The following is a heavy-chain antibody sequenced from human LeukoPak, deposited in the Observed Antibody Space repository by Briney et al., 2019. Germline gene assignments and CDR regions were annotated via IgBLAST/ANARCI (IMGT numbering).Heavy chain of an antibody. CDR1: GFTFSTYA. Sequence: GGSLRLSCAASGFTFSTYAMNWVRQAPGKGLEWVSAISSSGGSTYTADSVKGRFTISRNNSKNTLYLQMNSLRAEDTAIYYCAKIPHSSYYYDSSGYLDYWGQGTLVSVSS. V-gene: IGHV3-23*01. CDR3: AKIPHSSYYYDSSGYLDY. J-gene: IGHJ4*02. CDR2: ISSSGGST. D-gene: IGHD3-22*01.